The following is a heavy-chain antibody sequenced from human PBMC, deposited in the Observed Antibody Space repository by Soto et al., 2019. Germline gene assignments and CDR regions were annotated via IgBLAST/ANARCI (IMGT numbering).Heavy chain of an antibody. CDR1: GYSFTSYW. V-gene: IGHV5-51*01. CDR3: ARQAWSIAARSYYYMDV. Sequence: GESLKISCKGSGYSFTSYWIGWVRQMPGKGLEWMGIIYPGDSDTRYSPSFQGQVTISADKSISTAYLQWSSLKASDTAMYYCARQAWSIAARSYYYMDVWGKGTTVTVSS. CDR2: IYPGDSDT. D-gene: IGHD6-6*01. J-gene: IGHJ6*03.